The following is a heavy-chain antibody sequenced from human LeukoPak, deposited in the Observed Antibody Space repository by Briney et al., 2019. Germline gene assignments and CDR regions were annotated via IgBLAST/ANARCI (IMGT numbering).Heavy chain of an antibody. D-gene: IGHD3-10*01. CDR2: ICSGGST. CDR3: ARTITMVRGVINAFDI. J-gene: IGHJ3*02. CDR1: GFTVSNNY. V-gene: IGHV3-53*01. Sequence: PGGSLRLSCAASGFTVSNNYMSWVRQAPGKGLEWVSVICSGGSTYYADSVKGRFTNSRDNSKNTLYLQMNSLRAEDTAVYYCARTITMVRGVINAFDIWGQGTMVTVSS.